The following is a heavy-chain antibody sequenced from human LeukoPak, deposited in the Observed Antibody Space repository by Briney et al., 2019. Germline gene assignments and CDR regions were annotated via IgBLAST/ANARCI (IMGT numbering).Heavy chain of an antibody. CDR2: IWYDGSDK. CDR3: AKDRMQRTYFDY. V-gene: IGHV3-33*06. J-gene: IGHJ4*02. CDR1: GFTFSSYG. Sequence: GGALRLYCAASGFTFSSYGMHWVRQAPGKGLEWVAVIWYDGSDKYYADSVRGRFTISGDNSKNTLYLQMNSLRAEDTAVYYCAKDRMQRTYFDYWGQGTLVTVSS. D-gene: IGHD2-8*01.